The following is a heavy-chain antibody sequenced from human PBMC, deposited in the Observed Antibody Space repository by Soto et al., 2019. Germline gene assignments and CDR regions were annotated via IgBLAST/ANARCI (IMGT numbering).Heavy chain of an antibody. D-gene: IGHD5-12*01. Sequence: TLSLTCAVSGGSITSGNSESWSWIRHPPGQSVEWIGSISHTGSTSFNPSLESRVAMSVDTSKNHFSLNLSSVTAADMAVYYCAREGSYSAYNFAHGIQLWSFDFWGQGALVPSPQ. V-gene: IGHV4-30-2*01. CDR3: AREGSYSAYNFAHGIQLWSFDF. CDR1: GGSITSGNSES. J-gene: IGHJ4*02. CDR2: ISHTGST.